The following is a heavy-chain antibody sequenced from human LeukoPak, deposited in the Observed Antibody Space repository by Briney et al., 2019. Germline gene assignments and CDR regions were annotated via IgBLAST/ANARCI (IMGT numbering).Heavy chain of an antibody. CDR3: AKQLGYCSDGSCYFPY. J-gene: IGHJ4*02. V-gene: IGHV3-23*01. CDR2: ISNNGGYT. Sequence: GGSLRLSCVASGFTFSFYAMSWVRQAPGKGLEWVSAISNNGGYTYYADSVQGRFTISRDNSKSTLCLQMNSLRAEDTAVYYCAKQLGYCSDGSCYFPYWGQGTLVTVSS. CDR1: GFTFSFYA. D-gene: IGHD2-15*01.